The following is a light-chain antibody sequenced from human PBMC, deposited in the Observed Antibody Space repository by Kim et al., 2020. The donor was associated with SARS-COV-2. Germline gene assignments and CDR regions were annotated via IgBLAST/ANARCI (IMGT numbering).Light chain of an antibody. CDR2: DAS. J-gene: IGKJ1*01. CDR3: QQYNSYSVT. Sequence: DIQMTQSPSTLSASVGDRVTITCRASQSISSWLAWYQQKPGKAPKLLIYDASSLESGVPSRFSGSGSGTEFTLTISSLQPDDFATYYCQQYNSYSVTCGQGTKVDIK. V-gene: IGKV1-5*01. CDR1: QSISSW.